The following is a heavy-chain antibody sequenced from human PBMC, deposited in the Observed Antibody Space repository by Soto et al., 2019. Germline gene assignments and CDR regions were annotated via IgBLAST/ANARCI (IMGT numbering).Heavy chain of an antibody. J-gene: IGHJ6*02. D-gene: IGHD6-6*01. Sequence: DTLSLTCAVYGGSFSGYYWSWIRQPPGKGLEWIGEINHSGSTNYNPSLKSRVTISVDTSKNQFSLKLSSVTAADTAVYYCASIVAARPTAYYYYGMDVWGQGTTVTVSS. CDR3: ASIVAARPTAYYYYGMDV. CDR2: INHSGST. V-gene: IGHV4-34*01. CDR1: GGSFSGYY.